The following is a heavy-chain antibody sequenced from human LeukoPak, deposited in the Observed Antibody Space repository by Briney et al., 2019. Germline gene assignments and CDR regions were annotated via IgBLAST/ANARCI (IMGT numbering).Heavy chain of an antibody. D-gene: IGHD6-13*01. CDR3: ARRPPAAAGTFDY. CDR1: GGSISSSSYY. Sequence: KPSETLSLTCTVSGGSISSSSYYWGWIRQPPGKGLEWIGSIYYSGSTYYNPSLKSRVTISVDTSKNQFSLKLSSVTAADTAVYYCARRPPAAAGTFDYWGQGTLVTVSS. J-gene: IGHJ4*02. V-gene: IGHV4-39*01. CDR2: IYYSGST.